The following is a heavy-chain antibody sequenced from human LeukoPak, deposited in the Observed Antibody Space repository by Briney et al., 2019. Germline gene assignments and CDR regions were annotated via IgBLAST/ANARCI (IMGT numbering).Heavy chain of an antibody. CDR3: ARGMEFDAFDI. D-gene: IGHD3-10*01. V-gene: IGHV4-39*07. J-gene: IGHJ3*02. CDR2: IYYRGST. Sequence: SETLSLTCTVSGDSISSSSYYWGWIRQPPGKGLEWIGSIYYRGSTYYNPSLKSRVTISVDTSKNQFSLKLSSVTAADTAVYYCARGMEFDAFDIWGQGTMVTVSS. CDR1: GDSISSSSYY.